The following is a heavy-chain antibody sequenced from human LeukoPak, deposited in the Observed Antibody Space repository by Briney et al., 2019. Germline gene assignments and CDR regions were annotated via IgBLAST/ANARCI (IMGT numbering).Heavy chain of an antibody. J-gene: IGHJ3*02. CDR1: GFTFSSYS. CDR3: ARDMGVYQLPRHDAFNI. D-gene: IGHD2-2*01. V-gene: IGHV3-21*01. Sequence: GGSLRLSCAASGFTFSSYSMNWVRQAPGKGLEWVSSISSSSSYIYYADSVKGRVTLSRDNAKNSLYLQMNSLRAEDTAVYYCARDMGVYQLPRHDAFNIWGQGTMVSVSS. CDR2: ISSSSSYI.